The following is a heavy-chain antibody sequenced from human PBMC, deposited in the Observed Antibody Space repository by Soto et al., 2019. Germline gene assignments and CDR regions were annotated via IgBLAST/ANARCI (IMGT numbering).Heavy chain of an antibody. J-gene: IGHJ4*02. CDR1: GFTFSSYS. CDR2: ISSSSSTI. D-gene: IGHD3-22*01. Sequence: PGGSLRLSCAASGFTFSSYSMNWVRQAPGKGLEWVSYISSSSSTIYYADSVKGRFTISRDNAKDSLYLQMNSLRREDTSVYYCAREYSLAVVAPGYRGQGILVTVPS. V-gene: IGHV3-48*01. CDR3: AREYSLAVVAPGY.